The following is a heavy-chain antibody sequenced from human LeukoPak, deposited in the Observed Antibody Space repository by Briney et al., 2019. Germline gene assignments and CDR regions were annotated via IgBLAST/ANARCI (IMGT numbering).Heavy chain of an antibody. V-gene: IGHV4-30-2*01. CDR1: GSSISSGAYY. Sequence: SETLSLTCSVSGSSISSGAYYWSWIRQPPGKGLEWIGYIHHSGATDYTPSLKSRVTISADKSTNQFSLRLSSVTAADTAVYYCARAGFWSGYYIDYWGQGTLVTVSS. CDR2: IHHSGAT. D-gene: IGHD3-3*01. CDR3: ARAGFWSGYYIDY. J-gene: IGHJ4*02.